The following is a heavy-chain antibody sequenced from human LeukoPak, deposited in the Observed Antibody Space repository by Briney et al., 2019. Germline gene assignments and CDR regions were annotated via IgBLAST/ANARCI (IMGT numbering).Heavy chain of an antibody. Sequence: ASVKVSCKASGYTFSGYYMHWVRQAPGQGLEWVGWINPNSGGTNYAQKFQGRVTMTRDTSISTAYMELSRLTSDDTAVYYCARSEGVLLPLYWGRGTLVIVSS. CDR3: ARSEGVLLPLY. CDR1: GYTFSGYY. D-gene: IGHD5-12*01. J-gene: IGHJ4*02. CDR2: INPNSGGT. V-gene: IGHV1-2*02.